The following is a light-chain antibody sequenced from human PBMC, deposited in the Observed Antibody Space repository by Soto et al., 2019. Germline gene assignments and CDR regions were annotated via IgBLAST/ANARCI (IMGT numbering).Light chain of an antibody. CDR2: AAS. CDR1: QCIRND. V-gene: IGKV1-17*01. CDR3: LQHNSYPPN. Sequence: DLQMTQSPSSLSAYLGHRVNITFPASQCIRNDLGWYQQKPGKAPKRLIYAASSLQSGVPSRFSGSGSGTEFTLTISSLQPEDFATYYCLQHNSYPPNFGGGTKVDIK. J-gene: IGKJ4*01.